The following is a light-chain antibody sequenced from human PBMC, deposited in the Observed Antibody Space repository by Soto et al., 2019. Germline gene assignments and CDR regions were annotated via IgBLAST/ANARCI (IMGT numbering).Light chain of an antibody. CDR2: GAS. V-gene: IGKV3-20*01. J-gene: IGKJ4*01. CDR3: QRYGSSALS. CDR1: QSLSSTY. Sequence: EIVLTQSPGTLSLSPGERATLFCRASQSLSSTYLAWYQQRPGQAPRLLIFGASNRATGIPDRFRGSGSGTVFTLTISRLEPGDFAVYYCQRYGSSALSFGGGTRVEI.